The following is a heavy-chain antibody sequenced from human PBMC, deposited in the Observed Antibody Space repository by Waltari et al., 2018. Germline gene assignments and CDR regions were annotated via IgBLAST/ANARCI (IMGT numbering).Heavy chain of an antibody. CDR1: GGTLSSYT. CDR2: IIPFLGIS. Sequence: QVQLVQSGAEVKKPGSSVKVSCKASGGTLSSYTVTWVRQAHGQGLEWMGSIIPFLGISKYAQSLQARLTVTVDQSTNTGYMELKSLRPEDTAVYYCARGAGIAVATRDWYFDLWGRGTLVTVSS. CDR3: ARGAGIAVATRDWYFDL. D-gene: IGHD6-19*01. J-gene: IGHJ2*01. V-gene: IGHV1-69*04.